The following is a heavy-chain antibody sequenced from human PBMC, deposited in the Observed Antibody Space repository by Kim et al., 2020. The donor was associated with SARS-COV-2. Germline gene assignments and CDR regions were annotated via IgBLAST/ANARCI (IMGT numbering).Heavy chain of an antibody. D-gene: IGHD3-10*01. Sequence: AQTLQGRVTMTTDPSTSTAYMELRGLRSDDTAVYYCARDQFRGEGVGFDIWGQGTMVTVSS. J-gene: IGHJ3*02. V-gene: IGHV1-18*01. CDR3: ARDQFRGEGVGFDI.